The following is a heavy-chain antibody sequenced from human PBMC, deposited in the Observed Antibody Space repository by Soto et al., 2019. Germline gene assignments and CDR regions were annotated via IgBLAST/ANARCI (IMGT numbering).Heavy chain of an antibody. CDR3: ARNRITTRGDAFDL. CDR1: GGTFSTYI. D-gene: IGHD3-3*01. J-gene: IGHJ3*01. Sequence: QVQMVQSGAEVRKPGSSVKVSCKAPGGTFSTYIISWVRKAPGQGLEWMGRIIPIPDITNYAQKFQGRVTFTADRSTSTAYMELTSLKSEDTAVYYCARNRITTRGDAFDLWCQGTMVTVSS. V-gene: IGHV1-69*02. CDR2: IIPIPDIT.